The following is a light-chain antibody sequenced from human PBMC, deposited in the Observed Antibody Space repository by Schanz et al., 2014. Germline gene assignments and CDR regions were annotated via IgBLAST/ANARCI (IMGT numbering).Light chain of an antibody. V-gene: IGLV2-8*01. CDR3: SSNVGSKNVQ. J-gene: IGLJ3*02. CDR1: SSDVGGYNY. Sequence: QSALTQPPSASGSPGQSVTISCTGTSSDVGGYNYVSWYQQYPGKAPKLMIYEVNKRPSGVPDRFSGSKSGNTASLTVSGLQAEDEAEYYCSSNVGSKNVQFGGGTKLTVL. CDR2: EVN.